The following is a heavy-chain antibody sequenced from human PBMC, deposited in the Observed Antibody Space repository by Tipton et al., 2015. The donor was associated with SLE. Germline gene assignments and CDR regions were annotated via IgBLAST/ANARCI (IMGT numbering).Heavy chain of an antibody. CDR2: IYHSGST. D-gene: IGHD6-19*01. J-gene: IGHJ6*02. Sequence: LRLSCTVSGYSISSAYYWGWIRQPPGKGLEWIGNIYHSGSTYYNPSLKSRVTISVDTSKNQFSLKLRSVTAADTAVYYCGGLYSSGLNRNFYYGMDVWGQGTTVTVSS. V-gene: IGHV4-38-2*02. CDR3: GGLYSSGLNRNFYYGMDV. CDR1: GYSISSAYY.